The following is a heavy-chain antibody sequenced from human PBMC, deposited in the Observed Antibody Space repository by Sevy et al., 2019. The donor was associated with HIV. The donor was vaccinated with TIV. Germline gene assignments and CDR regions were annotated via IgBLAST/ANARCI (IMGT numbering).Heavy chain of an antibody. J-gene: IGHJ3*02. CDR2: IWYDGSNK. Sequence: GGSLRLSCAASGFTFSSYGMHWVRQAPGKGLEWVAVIWYDGSNKNYADSVKGRFTISRENSKNRLYLQMNSLRAEDTAVYYCARDRDSSSWYWGAFDIWGQGTMVTVSS. D-gene: IGHD6-13*01. CDR1: GFTFSSYG. CDR3: ARDRDSSSWYWGAFDI. V-gene: IGHV3-33*01.